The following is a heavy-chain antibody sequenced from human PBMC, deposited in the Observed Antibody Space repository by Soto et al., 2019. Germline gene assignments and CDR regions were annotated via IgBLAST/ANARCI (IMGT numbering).Heavy chain of an antibody. CDR3: TRASLVGRTSPNANWFDP. V-gene: IGHV4-31*03. CDR2: IYYSGST. J-gene: IGHJ5*02. D-gene: IGHD2-8*02. Sequence: QVQLQESGPGLVKPSQTLSLTCSVSGGSISSGGHYWSWIRQHPGKGLEWIGYIYYSGSTHYNPSLRSRVTISIDTSKNQFSLQLTSVTAADTAMYYCTRASLVGRTSPNANWFDPWGQGTLVTVSS. CDR1: GGSISSGGHY.